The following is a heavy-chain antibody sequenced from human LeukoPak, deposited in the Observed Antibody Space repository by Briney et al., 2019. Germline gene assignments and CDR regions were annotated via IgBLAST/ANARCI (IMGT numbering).Heavy chain of an antibody. CDR2: ISFSGDNS. CDR3: AKDIQLST. J-gene: IGHJ3*01. Sequence: GGSLRLSCAASGFTFSSYAMTWVRQAPGKGLEWVSLISFSGDNSYYADSVKGRFTISRDNSKNTLSLQMNSLRVEDTAIYYCAKDIQLSTWGLGTMVTVSS. V-gene: IGHV3-23*01. CDR1: GFTFSSYA. D-gene: IGHD5-24*01.